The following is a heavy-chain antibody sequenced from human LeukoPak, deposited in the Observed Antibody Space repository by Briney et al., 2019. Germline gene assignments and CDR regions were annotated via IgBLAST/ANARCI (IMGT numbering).Heavy chain of an antibody. CDR2: IGGGGTT. CDR1: GLTFSTYA. Sequence: RGSLRLSCAASGLTFSTYAMRWIRQAPGKGLEWVSSIGGGGTTSYADSVKGRFTISRDLSKITVYLQMNSLRAEDTAVYYCAQDRGARYPFGMDVWGQGTTVTVSS. V-gene: IGHV3-23*01. D-gene: IGHD2-2*01. CDR3: AQDRGARYPFGMDV. J-gene: IGHJ6*02.